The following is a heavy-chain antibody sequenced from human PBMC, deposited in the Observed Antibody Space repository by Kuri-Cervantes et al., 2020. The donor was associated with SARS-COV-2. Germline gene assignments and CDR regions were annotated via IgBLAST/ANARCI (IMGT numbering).Heavy chain of an antibody. V-gene: IGHV3-21*01. CDR3: ARDGGPREQQLGV. Sequence: GESLKISCAASGFTFSSYSMNWVRQAPGKGLEWVSSISSSSSYIYYADSVKGRFTISRGNAKNSLYLQMNSLRAEDTAVYYCARDGGPREQQLGVWGKGTTVTVSS. CDR1: GFTFSSYS. J-gene: IGHJ6*04. CDR2: ISSSSSYI. D-gene: IGHD6-13*01.